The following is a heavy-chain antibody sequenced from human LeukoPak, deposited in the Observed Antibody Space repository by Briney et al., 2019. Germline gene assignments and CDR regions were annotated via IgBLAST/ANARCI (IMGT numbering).Heavy chain of an antibody. CDR3: ARDRYYDSSGFSN. D-gene: IGHD3-22*01. CDR1: GFTFSSYW. Sequence: PGGSLRLSCTASGFTFSSYWMSWVRQAPGKGLEWVASIRQAGNEKFYVDAVKGRFTISRDNTKNSVSLQMNSLRAEDTAVYNCARDRYYDSSGFSNWGQGTLVTVSS. J-gene: IGHJ4*02. V-gene: IGHV3-7*01. CDR2: IRQAGNEK.